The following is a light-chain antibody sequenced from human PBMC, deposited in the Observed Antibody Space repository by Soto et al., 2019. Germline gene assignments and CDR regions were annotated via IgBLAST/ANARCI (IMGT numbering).Light chain of an antibody. J-gene: IGLJ1*01. CDR3: GTWDSSLSVHV. CDR2: DNN. Sequence: QSVLTQPPSVSAAAGQKVTISCSGSSSNIGNNYVSWYQQVPGTAPKLLIYDNNKRPSGNPDRFSGSKSGTSATLGISGLQTEDEADYYCGTWDSSLSVHVFGNGTKVTVL. CDR1: SSNIGNNY. V-gene: IGLV1-51*01.